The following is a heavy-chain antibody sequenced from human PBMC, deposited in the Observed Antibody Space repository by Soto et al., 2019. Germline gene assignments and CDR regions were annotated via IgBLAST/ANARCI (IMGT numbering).Heavy chain of an antibody. Sequence: QITLKESGPTLGKPTQTLTLTCTFSGFSLSTSGVGVGWVRQPPGKALEWLALIYWDDDKRYSPSLKSRITITRDTSNNQVALTMTHVDPVDKGTYDCAHIPATFENEAFDIWGQGTMVTVSS. J-gene: IGHJ3*02. CDR2: IYWDDDK. CDR3: AHIPATFENEAFDI. V-gene: IGHV2-5*02. CDR1: GFSLSTSGVG. D-gene: IGHD3-9*01.